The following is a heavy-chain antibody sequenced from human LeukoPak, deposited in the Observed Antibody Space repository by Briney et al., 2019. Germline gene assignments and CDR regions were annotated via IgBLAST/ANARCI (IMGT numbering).Heavy chain of an antibody. Sequence: ASVKVSCKASGYTFTSYGISWVRQAPGQGLEWMGWISAYNGNTNYAQKVQGRVTMTTDTSTSTAYMELRSLRSDDTAVYYCARGYYYDSSGYYFGPPFDYWGQGTLVTVSS. CDR3: ARGYYYDSSGYYFGPPFDY. J-gene: IGHJ4*02. V-gene: IGHV1-18*01. D-gene: IGHD3-22*01. CDR2: ISAYNGNT. CDR1: GYTFTSYG.